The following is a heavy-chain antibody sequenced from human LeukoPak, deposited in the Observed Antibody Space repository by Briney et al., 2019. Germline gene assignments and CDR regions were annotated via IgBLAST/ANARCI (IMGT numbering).Heavy chain of an antibody. V-gene: IGHV1-69*04. D-gene: IGHD2-8*02. Sequence: SVKVSCKASGGTFSSYAISWVRQAPGQGLEWMGRIIPILGIANYAQKFQGRVTITADDSTSTGYMELSSLRSEDTAVFYCAYLSASNTGAFDVWGQGTVVTVSS. CDR1: GGTFSSYA. J-gene: IGHJ3*01. CDR2: IIPILGIA. CDR3: AYLSASNTGAFDV.